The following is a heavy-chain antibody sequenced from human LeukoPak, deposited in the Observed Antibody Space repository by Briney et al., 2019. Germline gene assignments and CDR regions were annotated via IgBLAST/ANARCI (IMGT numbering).Heavy chain of an antibody. J-gene: IGHJ4*02. CDR3: ARAPQFGELYRTRRSYFDY. D-gene: IGHD3-10*01. CDR1: GGSFSGYY. CDR2: INHSGST. V-gene: IGHV4-34*01. Sequence: SETLSLTYAVYGGSFSGYYWSWIRQPPGKGLEWIGEINHSGSTNYNPSLKSRVTISVDTSKNQFSLKLSSVTAADTAVYYCARAPQFGELYRTRRSYFDYWGQGTLVTVSS.